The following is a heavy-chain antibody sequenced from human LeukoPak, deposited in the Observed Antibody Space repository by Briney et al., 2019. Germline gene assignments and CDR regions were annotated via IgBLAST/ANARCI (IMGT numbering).Heavy chain of an antibody. Sequence: GGSLRLSCAASGFTFSNYWMYWVRQTPGEGLVCVSLIKGDGSSTTYADSVKGRFTISRDNAKNTVYLQMNSLRAEDTAVYYCARGNYHAMDVWGQGTTVTVSS. CDR2: IKGDGSST. CDR3: ARGNYHAMDV. V-gene: IGHV3-74*01. J-gene: IGHJ6*02. CDR1: GFTFSNYW.